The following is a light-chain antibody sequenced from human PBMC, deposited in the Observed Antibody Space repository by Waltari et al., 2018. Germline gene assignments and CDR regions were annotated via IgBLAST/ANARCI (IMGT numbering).Light chain of an antibody. CDR2: AAS. V-gene: IGKV3-20*01. Sequence: EIVLTQSPGTLSLSAGARAPLSCSASQTVTGSYLAWYQHKFGQAPRLLIYAASSRATGIPDRFSGSGSETDFTLTISSLEPEDSAVYYCQQYATSSWTFGQGTKVEIK. CDR1: QTVTGSY. CDR3: QQYATSSWT. J-gene: IGKJ1*01.